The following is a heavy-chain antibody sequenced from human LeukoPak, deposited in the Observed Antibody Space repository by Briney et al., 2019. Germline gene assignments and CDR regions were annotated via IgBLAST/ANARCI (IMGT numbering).Heavy chain of an antibody. D-gene: IGHD6-6*01. V-gene: IGHV3-21*01. CDR3: ARAYIAARLVDY. Sequence: PGGSLRLSCAASGFTFSSYTMNWVRQAPGKGLEWVSSISSSSSYIYYADSVKGRFTISRDNAKNSLYLQMNSLRAEDTAVYYCARAYIAARLVDYWGQGTLVTVSS. CDR2: ISSSSSYI. CDR1: GFTFSSYT. J-gene: IGHJ4*02.